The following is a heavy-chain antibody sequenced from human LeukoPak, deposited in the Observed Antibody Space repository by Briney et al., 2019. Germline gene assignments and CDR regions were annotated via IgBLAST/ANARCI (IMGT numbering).Heavy chain of an antibody. J-gene: IGHJ4*02. Sequence: PSETLSLTCTVSGGSISSSSYYWGWIRQPPGKGLEWIGGIYYSGSTYYNPSPKSRVTISVHTPKNQFSLKLSSVTAADTAVYYCARRVGYCSSTSCYILSDYWGQGTLVTVSS. D-gene: IGHD2-2*02. CDR2: IYYSGST. CDR3: ARRVGYCSSTSCYILSDY. CDR1: GGSISSSSYY. V-gene: IGHV4-39*01.